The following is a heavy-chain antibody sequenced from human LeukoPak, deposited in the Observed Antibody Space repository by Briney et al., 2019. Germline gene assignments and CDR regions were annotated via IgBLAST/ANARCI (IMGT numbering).Heavy chain of an antibody. CDR1: GDSVSSNSAA. J-gene: IGHJ4*02. D-gene: IGHD4-17*01. CDR3: ARGWGDYMKWKSYYFDY. CDR2: TYYRSKWYN. Sequence: SQTLSLTCAISGDSVSSNSAAWNWIRQSPSGGLEWLGRTYYRSKWYNDYAVSVKSRITINPDTSRNQFSLQLNSVTPEDTAVYYCARGWGDYMKWKSYYFDYWGQGTLVTVSS. V-gene: IGHV6-1*01.